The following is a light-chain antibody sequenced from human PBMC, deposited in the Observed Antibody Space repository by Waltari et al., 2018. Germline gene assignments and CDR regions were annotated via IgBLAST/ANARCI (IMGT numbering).Light chain of an antibody. Sequence: QSALTQPASMSGSPGQSIPIPCHGTDNDIANYNYVPWYQQHPGKVPKLIIYDVPLRPSGVSYRFSGSKSGNTASLSISALQAEDEAGYYCSSYTTRGTVVFGGGTTLTV. V-gene: IGLV2-14*01. J-gene: IGLJ2*01. CDR2: DVP. CDR1: DNDIANYNY. CDR3: SSYTTRGTVV.